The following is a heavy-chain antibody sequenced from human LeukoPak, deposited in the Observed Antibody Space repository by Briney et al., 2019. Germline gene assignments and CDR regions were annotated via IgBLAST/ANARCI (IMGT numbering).Heavy chain of an antibody. V-gene: IGHV3-30-3*01. CDR1: GFTFSSYA. J-gene: IGHJ2*01. Sequence: PGGSLRLSCAASGFTFSSYAMHWVRQAPGKGLEWVAVISYDGSNKYYADSVKGRFTISRDNSKNTLYLQMNSLRAEDTAVYYCARESHYGSGSSQTWYFDLWGRGTLVTVSS. CDR2: ISYDGSNK. CDR3: ARESHYGSGSSQTWYFDL. D-gene: IGHD3-10*01.